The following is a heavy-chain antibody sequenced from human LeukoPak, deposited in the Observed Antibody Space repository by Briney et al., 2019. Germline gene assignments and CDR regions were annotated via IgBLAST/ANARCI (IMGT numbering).Heavy chain of an antibody. CDR1: GYTFTKYY. V-gene: IGHV1-46*01. Sequence: ASVKVSCKASGYTFTKYYIHWVRQAPGQGLEWMGVINPSGGGTNYAQMFQGRVTMTRDTSTSTVYMELSSLRSEDTAVYYCARISHDYVNYVRQYIHYWAQGALVTVSS. CDR3: ARISHDYVNYVRQYIHY. J-gene: IGHJ4*02. CDR2: INPSGGGT. D-gene: IGHD4-11*01.